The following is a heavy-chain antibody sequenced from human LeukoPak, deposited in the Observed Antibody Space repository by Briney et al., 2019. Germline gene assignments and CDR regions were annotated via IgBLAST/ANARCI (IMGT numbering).Heavy chain of an antibody. J-gene: IGHJ4*02. D-gene: IGHD2-2*01. CDR2: IYSGGNT. Sequence: PGVSLRLSCAASGFTVSTNYMSWVRQAPGKGLEWVSVIYSGGNTYYADSVKGRFTISRDNSKNTLYLQMNSLRAEDTAVYYCAKDRCSSTSCYRNDDQFDYWGQGTLVTVSS. CDR3: AKDRCSSTSCYRNDDQFDY. V-gene: IGHV3-53*01. CDR1: GFTVSTNY.